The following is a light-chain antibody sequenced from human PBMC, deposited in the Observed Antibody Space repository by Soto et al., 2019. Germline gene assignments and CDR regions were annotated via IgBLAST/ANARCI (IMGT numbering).Light chain of an antibody. Sequence: QSALTQPPSASGSPGQSVTISCTRTSSDVGGYKYVSWYQQHPGKAPKLMIFEVNKRPSGVPDRFSGSESGNTASLTVSGLQAEDEADYYCSSYAGINNLGVFGTGTKVTVL. V-gene: IGLV2-8*01. J-gene: IGLJ1*01. CDR1: SSDVGGYKY. CDR2: EVN. CDR3: SSYAGINNLGV.